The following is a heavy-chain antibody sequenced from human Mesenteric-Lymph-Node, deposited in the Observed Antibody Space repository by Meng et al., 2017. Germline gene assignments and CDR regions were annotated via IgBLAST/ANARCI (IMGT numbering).Heavy chain of an antibody. V-gene: IGHV4-4*02. D-gene: IGHD6-19*01. CDR2: IYQTGST. CDR3: ARDPTAVAGYFDY. CDR1: GAYISSDL. J-gene: IGHJ4*02. Sequence: QVQLQESGPGLVKASGTLALTCAVFGAYISSDLWSWVRQPPGKGLEWIGEIYQTGSTNYNPSLKSRVTISIDKSKNQLSLKLTSVTAADTALYYCARDPTAVAGYFDYWGRGTLVTVSS.